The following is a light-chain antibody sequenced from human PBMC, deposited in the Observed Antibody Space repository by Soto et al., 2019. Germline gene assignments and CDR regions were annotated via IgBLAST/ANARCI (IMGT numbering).Light chain of an antibody. V-gene: IGKV3-15*01. CDR3: QQYINWPT. Sequence: EIVMAQSPATLSVSPGERATLSCRASQTVSSYLAWYQQKLGQAPRLLIYGASTRATGVPARFSGSGSGTEFTLTISSLQSEDFAVYYCQQYINWPTFGGGTKVEIK. CDR1: QTVSSY. CDR2: GAS. J-gene: IGKJ4*01.